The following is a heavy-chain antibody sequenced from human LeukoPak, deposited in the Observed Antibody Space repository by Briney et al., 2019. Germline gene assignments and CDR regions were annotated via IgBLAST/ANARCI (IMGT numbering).Heavy chain of an antibody. Sequence: GASVKVSCKASGYTFTGYYMHWVRQAPGQGLEWMGRINPNSGGTNYAQKFQGRATMTRDTSISTAYMELSRLRSEDTAVYYCARDRRVLRYFDWLGLTFDYWGQGTLVTVSS. CDR3: ARDRRVLRYFDWLGLTFDY. D-gene: IGHD3-9*01. V-gene: IGHV1-2*06. CDR2: INPNSGGT. CDR1: GYTFTGYY. J-gene: IGHJ4*02.